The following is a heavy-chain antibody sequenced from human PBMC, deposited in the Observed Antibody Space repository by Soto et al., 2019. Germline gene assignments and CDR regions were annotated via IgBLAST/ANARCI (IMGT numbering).Heavy chain of an antibody. CDR3: ATSYDSGFDP. D-gene: IGHD3-3*01. CDR2: ITPNNGYT. J-gene: IGHJ5*02. Sequence: QLQLMQSGGEAKNPGASVKVSCEASGYSFSTYAISWLRQAPGQVLEWMGLITPNNGYTTYAQKFQGRPILTTDIPSSTAYLELTSLRYDDTAMYYCATSYDSGFDPWGQGTLVSVS. CDR1: GYSFSTYA. V-gene: IGHV1-18*01.